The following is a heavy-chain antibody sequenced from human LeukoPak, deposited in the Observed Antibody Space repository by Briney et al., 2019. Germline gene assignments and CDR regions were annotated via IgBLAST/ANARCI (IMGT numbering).Heavy chain of an antibody. V-gene: IGHV3-11*05. CDR3: ARVQRVRGVRYAFDI. Sequence: GGSLRLSCAASGFTFSDYYMSWIRQAPGKGLEWVSYISSSSSYTNYADSVKGRFTISRDNAKNSLYLRMNSLRAEDTAVYYCARVQRVRGVRYAFDIWGQGTMVTVSS. CDR2: ISSSSSYT. CDR1: GFTFSDYY. D-gene: IGHD3-10*01. J-gene: IGHJ3*02.